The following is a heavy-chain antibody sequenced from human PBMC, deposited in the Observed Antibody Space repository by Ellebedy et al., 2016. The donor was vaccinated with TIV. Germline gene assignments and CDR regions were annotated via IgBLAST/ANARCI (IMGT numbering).Heavy chain of an antibody. CDR2: ISAYNGNT. CDR1: GYTFTSYG. Sequence: ASVKVSCXASGYTFTSYGISWVRQAPGQGLEWMGWISAYNGNTNYAQKLQGRVTMTTDTSTSTAYMELRSLRSDDTAVYYCARGLYYYGSGSYWPAANWGQGTLVTVSS. J-gene: IGHJ4*02. V-gene: IGHV1-18*04. CDR3: ARGLYYYGSGSYWPAAN. D-gene: IGHD3-10*01.